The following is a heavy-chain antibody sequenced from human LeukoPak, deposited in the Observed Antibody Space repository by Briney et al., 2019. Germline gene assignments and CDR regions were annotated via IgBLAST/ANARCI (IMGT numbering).Heavy chain of an antibody. V-gene: IGHV3-73*01. CDR2: IRSKANSYAT. CDR1: GFTFSGSA. Sequence: GGSLRLSCAASGFTFSGSAMHWVRQASGKGLEWVGRIRSKANSYATAYAASVKGRFTISRDDSKNTAYLQMNSLKTEDTAVYYCTSRIAMVRGKRDYMDVWGKGTAVTVSS. D-gene: IGHD3-10*01. J-gene: IGHJ6*03. CDR3: TSRIAMVRGKRDYMDV.